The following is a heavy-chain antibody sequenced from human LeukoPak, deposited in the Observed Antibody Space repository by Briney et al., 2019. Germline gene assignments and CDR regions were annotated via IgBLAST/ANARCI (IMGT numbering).Heavy chain of an antibody. CDR2: LNSNSGNT. J-gene: IGHJ3*02. CDR1: GYTFTSYD. CDR3: ARAFGWLNAFDI. V-gene: IGHV1-8*01. D-gene: IGHD3-9*01. Sequence: ASVKVFCKASGYTFTSYDINWVRQATGQGLVWMGWLNSNSGNTGYAQKFQGRVTMTRNTSISTAYMELSSLRSEDTAVYYCARAFGWLNAFDIWGQGTMVTISS.